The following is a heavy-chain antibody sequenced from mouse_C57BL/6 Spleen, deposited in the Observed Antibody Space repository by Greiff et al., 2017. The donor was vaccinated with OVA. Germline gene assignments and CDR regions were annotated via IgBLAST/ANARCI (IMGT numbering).Heavy chain of an antibody. J-gene: IGHJ4*01. CDR2: IDPDDGDT. V-gene: IGHV14-1*01. Sequence: VQLQQSGAELVRPGASVKLSCTASGFNIKDYYMHWVKQRPEKGLEWIGRIDPDDGDTEYAPKFQGKSTMTADTSSNTAYLQLSSLTSEYSAVYYCNPITRVDYALDYWGQGTTVTVSS. D-gene: IGHD1-1*01. CDR3: NPITRVDYALDY. CDR1: GFNIKDYY.